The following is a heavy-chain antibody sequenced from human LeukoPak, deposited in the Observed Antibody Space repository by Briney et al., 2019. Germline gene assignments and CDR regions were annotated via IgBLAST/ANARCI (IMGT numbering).Heavy chain of an antibody. CDR3: ARDSSAEYFQH. CDR2: INTKTGNP. Sequence: ASVKVSCKASGYTFSTYAMKWVRQAPGQELEWMGWINTKTGNPTYAQGFTGRFVFSLDTSVSTAYLQINSLKTEDTAVYYCARDSSAEYFQHWGQGTLVTVSS. V-gene: IGHV7-4-1*02. CDR1: GYTFSTYA. J-gene: IGHJ1*01.